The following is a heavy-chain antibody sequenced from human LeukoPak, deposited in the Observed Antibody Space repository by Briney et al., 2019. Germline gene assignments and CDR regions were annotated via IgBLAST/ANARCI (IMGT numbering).Heavy chain of an antibody. D-gene: IGHD3-22*01. CDR3: AKESFKYYYDSSGYPVLANDAFDI. J-gene: IGHJ3*02. V-gene: IGHV3-30-3*01. CDR2: ISYDGSNR. Sequence: GGSLRLSCAASGFTFSSYAMHWVRQAPGKGLEWVAVISYDGSNRYYADSVKGRFTISRDNSKNTLYLQMNSLRAEDTAVYYCAKESFKYYYDSSGYPVLANDAFDIWGQGTMVTVSS. CDR1: GFTFSSYA.